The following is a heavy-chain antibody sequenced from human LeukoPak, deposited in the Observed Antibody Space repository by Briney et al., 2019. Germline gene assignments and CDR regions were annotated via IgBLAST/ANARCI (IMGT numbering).Heavy chain of an antibody. Sequence: SETLSLTCTVSGGSISSSSYYWGWLRQPPGTGLEWIGSIYYSGSTYDNPSLKSRVTISVDTSKNQFSLKLSSVTAADTAVYYCAREGIMEPGIAAAGTLSGIDPWGQGTLVTVSS. CDR2: IYYSGST. D-gene: IGHD6-13*01. CDR1: GGSISSSSYY. CDR3: AREGIMEPGIAAAGTLSGIDP. V-gene: IGHV4-39*02. J-gene: IGHJ5*02.